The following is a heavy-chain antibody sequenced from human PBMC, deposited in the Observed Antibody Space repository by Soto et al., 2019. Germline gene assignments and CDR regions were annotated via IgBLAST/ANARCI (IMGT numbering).Heavy chain of an antibody. V-gene: IGHV3-74*01. Sequence: GGSLRLSCAASGFTFSSYWMHWVRQAPGKGLVWVSRINSDGSITNYADSVKGRFTISRDNAKNTLYLQMNSPRAEDTAVYYCARGGRGGFDYWGHGTLVTVSS. CDR3: ARGGRGGFDY. J-gene: IGHJ4*01. CDR1: GFTFSSYW. CDR2: INSDGSIT. D-gene: IGHD3-16*01.